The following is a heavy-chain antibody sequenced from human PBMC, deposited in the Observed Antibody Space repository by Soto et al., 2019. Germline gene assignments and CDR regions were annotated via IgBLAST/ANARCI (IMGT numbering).Heavy chain of an antibody. J-gene: IGHJ4*02. Sequence: SETLSLTCTVSGGSISSYYWSWIRQPPGKGLEWIGYIYYSGSTNYNPSLKSRVTISVDTSKNQFSLKLSSVAAADTAVYYCARGMGYFDYWGQGTLVTVSS. CDR2: IYYSGST. CDR3: ARGMGYFDY. D-gene: IGHD2-8*01. CDR1: GGSISSYY. V-gene: IGHV4-59*01.